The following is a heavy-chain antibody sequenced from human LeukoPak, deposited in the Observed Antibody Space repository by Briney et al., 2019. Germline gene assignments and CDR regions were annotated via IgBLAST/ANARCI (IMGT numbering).Heavy chain of an antibody. V-gene: IGHV4-59*01. D-gene: IGHD5-12*01. CDR2: IYYSGST. CDR1: GGSISSYY. J-gene: IGHJ4*02. Sequence: PSETLPLTCTVSGGSISSYYWSWIRQPPGKGLEWIGYIYYSGSTNYNPSLKSRVTISVDTSKNQFSLKLTSVTAADTAVYYCARGGYSGYDYFNYWGQGTLVTVSS. CDR3: ARGGYSGYDYFNY.